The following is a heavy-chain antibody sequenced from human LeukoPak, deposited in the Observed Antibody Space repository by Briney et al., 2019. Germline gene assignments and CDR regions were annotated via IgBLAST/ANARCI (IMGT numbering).Heavy chain of an antibody. D-gene: IGHD1-26*01. J-gene: IGHJ4*02. Sequence: ASVTVSCKASGYTFTGHYMHWVRQAPGQGLEWMGWINPNSGGTNYAQKFQGRVTMTRDTSISTAYMELSRLRSDDTAVYYCARDNGVGATPVGYWGQGTLVTVSS. CDR2: INPNSGGT. CDR1: GYTFTGHY. CDR3: ARDNGVGATPVGY. V-gene: IGHV1-2*02.